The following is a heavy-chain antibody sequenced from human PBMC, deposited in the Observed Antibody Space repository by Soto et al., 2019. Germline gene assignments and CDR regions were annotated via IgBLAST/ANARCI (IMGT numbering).Heavy chain of an antibody. Sequence: SETLSLTCSVSCGSISSGDYYWSWIRQPPGKGLEWIGYMFYTGTTYYNPSLKSRITISMHTSKNQFSLRLTSVTAADTAEYHCARVVRFCSSPSCRGRNWFDPWGQGTRVNVSS. CDR1: CGSISSGDYY. CDR2: MFYTGTT. D-gene: IGHD2-2*01. J-gene: IGHJ5*02. V-gene: IGHV4-30-4*01. CDR3: ARVVRFCSSPSCRGRNWFDP.